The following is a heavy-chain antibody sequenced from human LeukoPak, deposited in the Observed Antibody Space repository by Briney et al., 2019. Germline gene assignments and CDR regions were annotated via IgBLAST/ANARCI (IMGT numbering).Heavy chain of an antibody. CDR1: GGTFSSYA. J-gene: IGHJ5*02. Sequence: GASVKVSCKASGGTFSSYAISWVRQAPGQGLKWMGGIIPIFGTANYAQKFQGRVTITADESTSTAYMELSSLRSEDTAVYYCARALKNYGDYGSRWFDPWGQGTLVTVSS. D-gene: IGHD4-17*01. CDR2: IIPIFGTA. V-gene: IGHV1-69*13. CDR3: ARALKNYGDYGSRWFDP.